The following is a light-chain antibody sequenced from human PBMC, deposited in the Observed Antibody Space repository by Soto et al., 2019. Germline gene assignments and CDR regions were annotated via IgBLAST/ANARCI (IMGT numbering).Light chain of an antibody. CDR3: MQAQQNRPT. V-gene: IGKV2-28*01. CDR2: FGS. CDR1: QSLLQSNGYNY. J-gene: IGKJ1*01. Sequence: DIVMTQSPLSLPVTPGEPASISCSSSQSLLQSNGYNYLDWYLQKPGQSPQLLIYFGSYRASGVRGRLSGSGDGSYCTKKIRTVEVDDVGVYYWMQAQQNRPTFCQGTKVEIK.